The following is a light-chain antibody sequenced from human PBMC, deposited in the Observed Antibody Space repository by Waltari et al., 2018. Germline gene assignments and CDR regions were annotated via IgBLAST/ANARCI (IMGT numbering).Light chain of an antibody. J-gene: IGLJ2*01. CDR2: DVN. V-gene: IGLV2-14*03. CDR3: ISYTSTTTYVV. Sequence: SALTQPASVSVSPGQSITISCTGTSGDVGGSDYVSWYQQHPGKAPQLIIYDVNKRPSGVSHRFSASKSGNTASLTIFGLQAEDEADYYCISYTSTTTYVVVGGGTKLTVL. CDR1: SGDVGGSDY.